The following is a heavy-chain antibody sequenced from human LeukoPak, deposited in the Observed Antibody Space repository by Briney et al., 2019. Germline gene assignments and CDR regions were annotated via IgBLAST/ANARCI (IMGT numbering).Heavy chain of an antibody. V-gene: IGHV4-4*08. CDR1: GGSISSYY. CDR3: ARGGLYSNYGWFDP. J-gene: IGHJ5*02. Sequence: SETLSLTCTVSGGSISSYYWSWIRQPPGKGLEWIGRIYTSGSTNYNPSLKSRVTISVDTSKNQFSLKLSSVTAADTAVYYCARGGLYSNYGWFDPWGQGTLVTVSS. CDR2: IYTSGST. D-gene: IGHD4-11*01.